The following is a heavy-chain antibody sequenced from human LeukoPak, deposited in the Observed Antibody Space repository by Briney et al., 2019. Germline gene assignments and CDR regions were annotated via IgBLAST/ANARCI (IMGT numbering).Heavy chain of an antibody. CDR2: ISGSSSYI. CDR1: GFTFSSYS. V-gene: IGHV3-21*01. J-gene: IGHJ5*02. Sequence: GGSLRLSCAASGFTFSSYSMNWVRQAPGKGLEWVSSISGSSSYIYYADSVKGLFTISRDNAKNSLYLQMNSLRAEDTAVYYCARVAGGIYSSGWYGTMWFDPWGQGTLVTVSP. CDR3: ARVAGGIYSSGWYGTMWFDP. D-gene: IGHD6-19*01.